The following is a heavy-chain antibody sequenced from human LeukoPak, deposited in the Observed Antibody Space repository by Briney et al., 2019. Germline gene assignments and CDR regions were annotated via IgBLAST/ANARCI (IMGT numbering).Heavy chain of an antibody. Sequence: SETLSLTCAVYGGSFSSYYWIWIRQPPGQELDWIGYLYYSGSTNYNPSLKSRVTISVDTSKNQFSLKLSSVTAADTAVYYCARAKTGYSSNYNWFDPWGQGTLVTVSS. CDR2: LYYSGST. J-gene: IGHJ5*02. V-gene: IGHV4-59*01. CDR3: ARAKTGYSSNYNWFDP. D-gene: IGHD6-13*01. CDR1: GGSFSSYY.